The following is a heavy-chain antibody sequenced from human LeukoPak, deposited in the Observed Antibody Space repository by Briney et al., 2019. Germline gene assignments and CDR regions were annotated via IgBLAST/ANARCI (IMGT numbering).Heavy chain of an antibody. CDR3: FGGLPAAGNWFDP. J-gene: IGHJ5*02. D-gene: IGHD2-2*01. CDR1: GFTFSSYG. V-gene: IGHV3-48*03. CDR2: ISSSGGTI. Sequence: GGSLRLSCAASGFTFSSYGMNWVHQAPGKGLEWVSYISSSGGTIYYADSVKGRFTISRDNAKKSLHLKMNSLRAEDTAVYYCFGGLPAAGNWFDPWGQGTLVTVSS.